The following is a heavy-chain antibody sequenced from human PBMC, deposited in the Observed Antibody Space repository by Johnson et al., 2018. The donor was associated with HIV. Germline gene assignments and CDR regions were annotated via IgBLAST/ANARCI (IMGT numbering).Heavy chain of an antibody. CDR3: AKRLESSSWSHDAFDI. D-gene: IGHD6-13*01. V-gene: IGHV3-11*01. CDR1: GFTFSDYN. J-gene: IGHJ3*02. CDR2: ISRSGTTI. Sequence: QVQLVESGGGLVQPGGSLRLSCATSGFTFSDYNMNWIRQAPGKGLEWISYISRSGTTIYYADSVKGRFTISRDNAKSSLSLQMNSLRAEDTAVYYCAKRLESSSWSHDAFDIWGQGTMVTVSS.